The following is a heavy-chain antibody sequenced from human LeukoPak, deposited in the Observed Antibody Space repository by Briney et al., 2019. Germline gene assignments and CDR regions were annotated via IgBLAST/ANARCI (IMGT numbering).Heavy chain of an antibody. Sequence: PGGSLRLSCAASGFTFSSYAMSWVRQAPGKGLEWVSAISGSGGSTYYADSVKGRFTISRDNSKNTLYLQMNSLRAEDTAVYYCARDWPGHCYDSSGYFDYWGQGTLVTVSS. D-gene: IGHD3-22*01. CDR3: ARDWPGHCYDSSGYFDY. CDR2: ISGSGGST. V-gene: IGHV3-23*01. J-gene: IGHJ4*02. CDR1: GFTFSSYA.